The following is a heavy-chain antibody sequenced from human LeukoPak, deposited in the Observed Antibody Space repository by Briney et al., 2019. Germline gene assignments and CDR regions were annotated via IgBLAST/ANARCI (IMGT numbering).Heavy chain of an antibody. V-gene: IGHV3-66*01. CDR1: GFTVSSNY. CDR2: IYSGGST. J-gene: IGHJ4*02. Sequence: GGSLRLSCAASGFTVSSNYMSWVRQAPGKGLEWVSVIYSGGSTYYADSVKGRFTISRDNSKNTLYLQMNSLRAEDTAVYYCARSYDGSGYSPHNPFDYWGQGTLVTVSS. D-gene: IGHD3-22*01. CDR3: ARSYDGSGYSPHNPFDY.